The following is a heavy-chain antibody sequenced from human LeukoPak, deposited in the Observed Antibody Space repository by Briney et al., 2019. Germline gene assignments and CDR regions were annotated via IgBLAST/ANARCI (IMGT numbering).Heavy chain of an antibody. D-gene: IGHD6-19*01. V-gene: IGHV4-59*08. Sequence: PSETLSPTCTVSGGSISSYYWSWIRQPPGKGLEWIGYIYYSGSTNYNPSLKSRVTISVDTSKNQFSLKLSSVTAADTAVYYCARHQYSSGWYRGNSGYFDYWGQGTLVTVSS. J-gene: IGHJ4*02. CDR2: IYYSGST. CDR3: ARHQYSSGWYRGNSGYFDY. CDR1: GGSISSYY.